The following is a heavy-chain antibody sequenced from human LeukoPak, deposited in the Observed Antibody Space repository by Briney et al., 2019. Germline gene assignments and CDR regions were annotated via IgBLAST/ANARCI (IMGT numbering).Heavy chain of an antibody. CDR2: ISAGSNYI. Sequence: GGSLRLSCAASGYTFSSYSINWVRQAPGKGLEWVSSISAGSNYIYYADSVRGRFSISRDDARNSLYLQMDSLRGDDTAVYYCARLRRNSDRSGYYYYDYWGQGTLVTVSS. V-gene: IGHV3-21*01. J-gene: IGHJ4*02. D-gene: IGHD3-22*01. CDR1: GYTFSSYS. CDR3: ARLRRNSDRSGYYYYDY.